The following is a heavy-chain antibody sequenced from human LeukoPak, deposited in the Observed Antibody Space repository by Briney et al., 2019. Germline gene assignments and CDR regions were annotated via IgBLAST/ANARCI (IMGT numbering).Heavy chain of an antibody. J-gene: IGHJ4*02. V-gene: IGHV3-48*03. Sequence: PGGSLRLSCAASGFIFSSYEMNWVRQAPGKGLEWVSYISSSGSTIYYADSVKGRFTVSRNNARNSLYLQMNSLRAEDTAVYYCARVETVITGHWGQGTLVTVSS. CDR3: ARVETVITGH. D-gene: IGHD4-17*01. CDR1: GFIFSSYE. CDR2: ISSSGSTI.